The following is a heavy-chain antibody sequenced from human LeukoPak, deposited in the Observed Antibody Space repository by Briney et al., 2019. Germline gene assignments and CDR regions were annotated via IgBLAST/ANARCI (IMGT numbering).Heavy chain of an antibody. J-gene: IGHJ6*02. CDR3: ARDRIAVAGRQGMDV. D-gene: IGHD6-19*01. Sequence: GASVKVSFKASGGTFSIYAISWVRQAPGQGREWKGRIIPILGIANYAQKFQGRVTITADKSTSTAYMELSSLRSEDTAVYYCARDRIAVAGRQGMDVWGQGTTVTVSS. V-gene: IGHV1-69*04. CDR2: IIPILGIA. CDR1: GGTFSIYA.